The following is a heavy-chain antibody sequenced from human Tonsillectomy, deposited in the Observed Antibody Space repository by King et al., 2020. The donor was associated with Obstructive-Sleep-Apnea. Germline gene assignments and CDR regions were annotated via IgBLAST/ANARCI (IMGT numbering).Heavy chain of an antibody. CDR1: GGSISSSSYY. D-gene: IGHD1-1*01. J-gene: IGHJ1*01. V-gene: IGHV4-39*07. Sequence: QLQESGPGLVKPSETLSLTCTVSGGSISSSSYYWGWIRQPPGKGLEWIGSIYYSGSTYYNPSLKSRVTISVDTSKNQFSLKLSSVTAADTAVYYCARDGIAKTPWGYFQHWGQGTLVTVSS. CDR3: ARDGIAKTPWGYFQH. CDR2: IYYSGST.